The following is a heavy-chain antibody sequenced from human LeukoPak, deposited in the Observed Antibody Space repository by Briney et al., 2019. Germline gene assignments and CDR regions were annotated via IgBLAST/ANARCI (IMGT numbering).Heavy chain of an antibody. Sequence: ASVKVSCKVSGYTLTELSMHWVRQAPGKGLEWMGGFDPEDGETIYAQKFQGRVTMTEDTSTDTAYMELSSLRAEDTAVYYCATANWEGSSGWFQDAFDIWGQGTMVTVSS. V-gene: IGHV1-24*01. J-gene: IGHJ3*02. D-gene: IGHD6-19*01. CDR2: FDPEDGET. CDR1: GYTLTELS. CDR3: ATANWEGSSGWFQDAFDI.